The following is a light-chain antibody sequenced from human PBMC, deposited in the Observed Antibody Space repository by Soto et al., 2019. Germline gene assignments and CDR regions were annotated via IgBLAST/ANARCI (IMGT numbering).Light chain of an antibody. CDR3: QQYPNWHPIT. V-gene: IGKV3-15*01. CDR1: QSVLSK. Sequence: EIVMTQSPGTLSVSPGERATLSCRASQSVLSKLAWYQQKPGQAPRLLIYDASTRATGIPARFSGSGSGTEFTLTISSLQSEDFAVYYCQQYPNWHPITFGQGTRLEIK. CDR2: DAS. J-gene: IGKJ5*01.